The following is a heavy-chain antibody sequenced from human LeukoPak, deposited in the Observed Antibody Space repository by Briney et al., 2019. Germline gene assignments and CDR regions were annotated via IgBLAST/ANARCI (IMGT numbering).Heavy chain of an antibody. V-gene: IGHV1-69*06. CDR3: ASTTVTNEVDY. D-gene: IGHD4-17*01. J-gene: IGHJ4*02. CDR1: GGTFSSYA. Sequence: ASVKVSCKASGGTFSSYAISWVRQAPGQGLEWMGGIIPIFGTANYAQKFQGRVTITADKSTSTAYVELSSLRSEDTAVYYCASTTVTNEVDYWGQGTLVTVSS. CDR2: IIPIFGTA.